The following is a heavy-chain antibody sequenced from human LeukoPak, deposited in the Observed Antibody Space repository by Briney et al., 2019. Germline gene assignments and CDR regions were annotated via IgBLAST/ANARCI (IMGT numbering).Heavy chain of an antibody. D-gene: IGHD3-3*01. J-gene: IGHJ3*01. CDR3: ARDRSGYANDAFDF. Sequence: GGSLRLSCSASGFTFNSYAMHWVRQAPGKGLEWVAVLSYGGTNKYYADSVKGRFTISRDNSKNTMFLQMNSLRAEDTAVYHCARDRSGYANDAFDFWGQGTMVTVSS. CDR1: GFTFNSYA. V-gene: IGHV3-30-3*01. CDR2: LSYGGTNK.